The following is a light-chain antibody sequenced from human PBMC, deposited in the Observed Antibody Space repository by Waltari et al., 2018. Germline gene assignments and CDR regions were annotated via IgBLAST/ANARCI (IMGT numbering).Light chain of an antibody. V-gene: IGLV1-51*02. Sequence: QSVLTQPPSVSAAPGQKVTISLPGSSSTIGNTYLSWYQQLPGTAPNLLIYENNKRPSGIPDRFSGSKSGTSATLGITGLQTGDEADYYCGTWDSSLSFWVFGGGTKLTVL. CDR1: SSTIGNTY. J-gene: IGLJ3*02. CDR2: ENN. CDR3: GTWDSSLSFWV.